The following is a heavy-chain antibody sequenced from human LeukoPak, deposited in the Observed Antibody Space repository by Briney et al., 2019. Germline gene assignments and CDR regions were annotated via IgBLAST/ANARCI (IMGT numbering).Heavy chain of an antibody. CDR2: ITPIFGTA. CDR3: ARVSRRGIQLRRYYFDY. CDR1: GGTFSSYA. V-gene: IGHV1-69*13. J-gene: IGHJ4*02. D-gene: IGHD5-18*01. Sequence: SVKVSCKASGGTFSSYAISWVRQAPGQGLEWMGGITPIFGTANYAQKFQGRVTITADESTSTAYMELSSLRSEDTAVYYCARVSRRGIQLRRYYFDYWGQGTLVTVSS.